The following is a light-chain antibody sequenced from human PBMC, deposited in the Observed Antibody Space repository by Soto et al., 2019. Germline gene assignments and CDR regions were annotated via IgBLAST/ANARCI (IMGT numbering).Light chain of an antibody. V-gene: IGKV1-39*01. J-gene: IGKJ2*01. CDR1: QSISIW. CDR3: QQSHRTPYT. Sequence: DIPMAQSPSAPSASIGDRVTITCPASQSISIWLAWYQQKPGKAPKLLIYAASSLESGVPSRFTGSGSGTDFTLTVTNMQPEDFATYYCQQSHRTPYTFGQGTKVDIK. CDR2: AAS.